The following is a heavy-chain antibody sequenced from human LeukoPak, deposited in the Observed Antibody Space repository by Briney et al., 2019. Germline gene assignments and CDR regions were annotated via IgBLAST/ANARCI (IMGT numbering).Heavy chain of an antibody. Sequence: GGSLRLSCAASGFTFSSYGMSWVRQAPEKGLEWVSGISGSGGSTYYADSVKGRFTISRDNFKDTLYLQMNSLRAEDTAVYYCVKDSDELIAAVYNWFDPWGQGTQVTASS. D-gene: IGHD6-13*01. CDR2: ISGSGGST. CDR3: VKDSDELIAAVYNWFDP. J-gene: IGHJ5*02. CDR1: GFTFSSYG. V-gene: IGHV3-23*01.